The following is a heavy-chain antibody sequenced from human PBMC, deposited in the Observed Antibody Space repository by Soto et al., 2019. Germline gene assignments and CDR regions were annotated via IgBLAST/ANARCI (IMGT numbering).Heavy chain of an antibody. J-gene: IGHJ4*02. V-gene: IGHV4-34*01. CDR1: GGSFSGYY. CDR3: ARADGPIDY. Sequence: QVQLQQWGAGLLKPSETLSLTCAVYGGSFSGYYWSWIRQPPGKGLEWIGEINHSGSTNYNPSLKSRVTMXVDTSKNQFSLKLSSVTAADTAVYYCARADGPIDYWGQGTLVTVSS. CDR2: INHSGST.